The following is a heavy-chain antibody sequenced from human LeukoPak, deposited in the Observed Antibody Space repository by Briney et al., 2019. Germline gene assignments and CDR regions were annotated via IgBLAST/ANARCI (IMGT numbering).Heavy chain of an antibody. CDR3: VRDRTKYCSSTSCPLDY. V-gene: IGHV1-18*01. CDR2: ISAYNGNT. Sequence: ASVKVSCKASGYTFTSYGISWVRQAPGQGREGRGWISAYNGNTNYAQKLQGRVTMTTDTSTSTAYMELRSLRSDDTAVYYCVRDRTKYCSSTSCPLDYWGQGTLVTVSS. J-gene: IGHJ4*02. D-gene: IGHD2-2*01. CDR1: GYTFTSYG.